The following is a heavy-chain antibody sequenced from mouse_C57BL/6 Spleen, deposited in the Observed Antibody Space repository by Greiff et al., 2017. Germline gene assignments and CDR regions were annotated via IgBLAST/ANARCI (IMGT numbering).Heavy chain of an antibody. V-gene: IGHV6-3*01. J-gene: IGHJ4*01. CDR1: GFTFSNYW. CDR2: IRLKSDNYAT. Sequence: EVKLMESGGGLVQPGGSMKLSCVASGFTFSNYWLNWVRQSPETGLEWVAQIRLKSDNYATHYAESVKGRFTISRDDSKSSVYLQMNNLRAEDTGIYYCTEWDPFYSMDYWGQGTSVTVSS. D-gene: IGHD4-1*01. CDR3: TEWDPFYSMDY.